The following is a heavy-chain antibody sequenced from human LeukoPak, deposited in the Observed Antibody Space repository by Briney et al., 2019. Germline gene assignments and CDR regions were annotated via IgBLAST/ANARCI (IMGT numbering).Heavy chain of an antibody. Sequence: PGGSLRLSCAASGFTFSNYWMHWVRQAPGKGLVWVSRINSDGSRTTYADSVKGRFTISRHNAKNTLYLQMNSLRAEDTAVYYCARDGYSSSFYFDYWGQGTLVTVSS. CDR3: ARDGYSSSFYFDY. V-gene: IGHV3-74*01. D-gene: IGHD6-6*01. CDR1: GFTFSNYW. CDR2: INSDGSRT. J-gene: IGHJ4*02.